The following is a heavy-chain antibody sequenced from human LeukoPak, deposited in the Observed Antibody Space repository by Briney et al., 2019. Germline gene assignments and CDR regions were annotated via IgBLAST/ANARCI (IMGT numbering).Heavy chain of an antibody. J-gene: IGHJ5*02. CDR2: INHSGST. CDR3: ARGLLTGYSSSWYVGSYNWFDP. V-gene: IGHV4-34*01. D-gene: IGHD6-13*01. CDR1: GGSSSGYY. Sequence: PSETLSLTCAVYGGSSSGYYWSWIRQPPGKGLEWIGEINHSGSTNYNPSLKSRVTISVDTSKNQFSLKLSSVTAADTAVYCCARGLLTGYSSSWYVGSYNWFDPWGQGTLVTSPQ.